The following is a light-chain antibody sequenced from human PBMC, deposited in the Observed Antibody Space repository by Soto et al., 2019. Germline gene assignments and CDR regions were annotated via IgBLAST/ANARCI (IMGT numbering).Light chain of an antibody. CDR3: QQSYSTPYT. V-gene: IGKV1-39*01. J-gene: IGKJ2*01. Sequence: DIQMTQPPSSLSASVGDRVTIRCRASQSISSYLNWYPQKPGKAPKLLIYAASSLQSGVPSRFSGSGSGTDCTRTISSLQPEDFATYYCQQSYSTPYTVGQGTKVDIK. CDR1: QSISSY. CDR2: AAS.